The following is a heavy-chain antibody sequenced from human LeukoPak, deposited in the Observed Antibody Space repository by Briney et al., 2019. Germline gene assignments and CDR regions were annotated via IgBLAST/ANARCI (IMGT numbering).Heavy chain of an antibody. CDR2: ISSDGTTT. Sequence: GGSLRLSCAASGFTFTSYWMHWVRQAPGKGLVWVSHISSDGTTTACADSMKGRFTISRDNAKSTLYLQINSLRGEDTAVYYCVRDRYGSYDYWGQGTLVTVSS. J-gene: IGHJ4*02. CDR1: GFTFTSYW. D-gene: IGHD1-26*01. CDR3: VRDRYGSYDY. V-gene: IGHV3-74*01.